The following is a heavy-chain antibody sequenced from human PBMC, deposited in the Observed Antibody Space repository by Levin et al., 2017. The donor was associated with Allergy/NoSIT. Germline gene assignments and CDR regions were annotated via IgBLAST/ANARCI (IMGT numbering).Heavy chain of an antibody. V-gene: IGHV1-24*01. CDR2: FDPEDGET. CDR1: GYTLTELS. CDR3: ATGLNKRTSSGWYNFDY. D-gene: IGHD6-19*01. J-gene: IGHJ4*02. Sequence: ASVKVSCKVSGYTLTELSMHWVRQAPGKGLEWMGGFDPEDGETIYAQKFQGRVTMTEDTSTDTAYMELSSLRSEDTAVYYCATGLNKRTSSGWYNFDYWGQGTLVTVSS.